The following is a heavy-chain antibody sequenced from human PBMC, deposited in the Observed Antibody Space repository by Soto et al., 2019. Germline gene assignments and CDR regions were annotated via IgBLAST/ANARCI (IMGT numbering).Heavy chain of an antibody. CDR3: AGHIGNFRTYYTDMDA. CDR2: IYPGDSDT. J-gene: IGHJ6*02. Sequence: PGESLKISCKGSGYTFTDYWIGWVRQLPGKGLEWMGIIYPGDSDTRYSPSFQGHVTITVDKSTSTAYLQWNTLKASDTAMYYCAGHIGNFRTYYTDMDAWAKGPRSPSP. CDR1: GYTFTDYW. V-gene: IGHV5-51*01. D-gene: IGHD2-2*02.